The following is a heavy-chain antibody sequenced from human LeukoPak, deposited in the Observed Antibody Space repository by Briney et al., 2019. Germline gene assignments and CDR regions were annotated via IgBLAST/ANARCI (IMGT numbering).Heavy chain of an antibody. CDR3: ARDRAMVRGVIDY. CDR1: GFTFSSYS. V-gene: IGHV3-21*01. CDR2: ISSSSSYI. D-gene: IGHD3-10*01. Sequence: GGSLRLSCAASGFTFSSYSMNWVRQAPGKGLEWVSSISSSSSYIYYADSVRGRFTISRDNAKDSLYLQMNSLRAEDTAVYYCARDRAMVRGVIDYWGQGTLVTVPS. J-gene: IGHJ4*02.